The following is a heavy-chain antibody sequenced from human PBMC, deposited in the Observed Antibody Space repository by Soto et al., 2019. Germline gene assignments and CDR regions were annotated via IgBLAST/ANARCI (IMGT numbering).Heavy chain of an antibody. CDR3: ARLLRYFDWLPPGGYNWFDP. CDR2: IYYSGST. Sequence: PSETLSLTCTVSGGSISSSSYYWGWIRQPPGKGLEWIGSIYYSGSTYYNLSLKSRVTISVDTSKNQFSLKLSSVTAADTAVYYCARLLRYFDWLPPGGYNWFDPWGQGTLVTVSS. D-gene: IGHD3-9*01. V-gene: IGHV4-39*01. CDR1: GGSISSSSYY. J-gene: IGHJ5*02.